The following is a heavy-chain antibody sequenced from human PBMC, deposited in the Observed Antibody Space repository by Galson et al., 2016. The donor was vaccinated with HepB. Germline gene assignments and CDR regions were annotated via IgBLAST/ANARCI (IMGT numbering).Heavy chain of an antibody. CDR2: ISSDGNTK. CDR3: AKDRVVVTALHY. D-gene: IGHD2-21*02. CDR1: GFTFSNYG. Sequence: SLRLSCAASGFTFSNYGMHWVRQAPGKGLEWVAVISSDGNTKMYAGFVKGRYTMSRHNSKNTLYLEMKNLRPEDTAVYYCAKDRVVVTALHYWGQGTLVTVSS. V-gene: IGHV3-30*18. J-gene: IGHJ4*02.